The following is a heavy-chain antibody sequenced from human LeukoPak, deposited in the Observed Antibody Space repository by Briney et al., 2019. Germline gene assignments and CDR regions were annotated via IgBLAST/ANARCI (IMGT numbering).Heavy chain of an antibody. CDR1: GGSFSGYY. CDR3: ARDTIISATPL. J-gene: IGHJ4*02. V-gene: IGHV3-7*01. D-gene: IGHD5-24*01. Sequence: ETLSLTCAVYGGSFSGYYWSWIRQPPGKGLEWVANIKYDGSEKYYVDSVKGRFTISRDNAKNSLYLQMNSLRAEDTAVYYCARDTIISATPLGAQGTLVTVSS. CDR2: IKYDGSEK.